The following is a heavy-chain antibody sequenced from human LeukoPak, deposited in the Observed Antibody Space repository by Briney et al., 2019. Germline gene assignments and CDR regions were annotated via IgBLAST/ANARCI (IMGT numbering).Heavy chain of an antibody. Sequence: SETLSLTCAVYVGSFSGYYWSWIRQPPGKGLEWIGEINHSGSTNYNSSLKSRVTISADLSKNQFSLSLISVTAADTALYYCARLFSRGWPYYYGLGAWGQGTTVTVSS. D-gene: IGHD6-19*01. CDR1: VGSFSGYY. CDR3: ARLFSRGWPYYYGLGA. V-gene: IGHV4-34*01. J-gene: IGHJ6*02. CDR2: INHSGST.